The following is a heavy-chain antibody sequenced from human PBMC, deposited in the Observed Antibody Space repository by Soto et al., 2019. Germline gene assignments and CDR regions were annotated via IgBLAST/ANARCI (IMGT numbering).Heavy chain of an antibody. J-gene: IGHJ2*01. D-gene: IGHD2-15*01. CDR1: GYTFNNYG. V-gene: IGHV1-18*01. CDR2: IGPYNGNT. CDR3: ARCYCSVGRCYTCWHFAL. Sequence: QVQLVQSGAEVKKPGASVKVSCKASGYTFNNYGISWVRQAPGQGLEWMGWIGPYNGNTDHAQNFQGRVTMTTDTSTKTDSMELRSLRSDDTALYYCARCYCSVGRCYTCWHFALWGRGTLVTVSS.